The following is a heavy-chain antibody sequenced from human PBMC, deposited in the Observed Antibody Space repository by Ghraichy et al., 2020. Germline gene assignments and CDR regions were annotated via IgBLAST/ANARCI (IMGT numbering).Heavy chain of an antibody. Sequence: GGSLRLSCIASGFTLSNYAMSWVRQAPGKGLEWVADSSGTGARTEYADSVKGRFTISRDNSKNALYLQMDRLGVEDTAVYYCATDGCNHIPFESWGQGTLVTVPS. CDR1: GFTLSNYA. CDR3: ATDGCNHIPFES. J-gene: IGHJ4*02. CDR2: SSGTGART. V-gene: IGHV3-23*01. D-gene: IGHD5-24*01.